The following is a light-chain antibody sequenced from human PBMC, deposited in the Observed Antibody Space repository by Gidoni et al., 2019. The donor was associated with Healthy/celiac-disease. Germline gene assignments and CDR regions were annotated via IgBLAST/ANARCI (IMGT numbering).Light chain of an antibody. CDR1: QSVSSY. V-gene: IGKV3-11*01. Sequence: EIVLTQSPATLSLSPGERATLSCRASQSVSSYLAWYQQKPGQAPRLLIYDASNRATGIPARFSGSGSGTDFTLTISSLEPEDFAVYYCQQRSNWPITFGPXTKVDIK. J-gene: IGKJ3*01. CDR3: QQRSNWPIT. CDR2: DAS.